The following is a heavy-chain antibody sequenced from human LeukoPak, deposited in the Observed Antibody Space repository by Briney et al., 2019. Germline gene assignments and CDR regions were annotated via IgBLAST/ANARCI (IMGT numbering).Heavy chain of an antibody. Sequence: PSETLSLTCTVSGGSISSYYWSWIRQPPGKGLEWIGYIYYSGSTNYNPSLKSRVTISVDTSKNQFSLKLSSVTAADTAVYYCARLGYGSGSYYTMDVWGKGTTVTVSS. V-gene: IGHV4-59*01. CDR1: GGSISSYY. D-gene: IGHD3-10*01. CDR3: ARLGYGSGSYYTMDV. CDR2: IYYSGST. J-gene: IGHJ6*04.